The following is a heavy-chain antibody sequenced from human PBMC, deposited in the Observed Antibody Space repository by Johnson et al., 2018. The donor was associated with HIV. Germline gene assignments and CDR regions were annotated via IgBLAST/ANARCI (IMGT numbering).Heavy chain of an antibody. CDR2: ISYDGNIK. Sequence: VQLVESGGGVVQPGRSLRLSCAASGFTFSSYAMHWVRQAPGKGLEWVAVISYDGNIKYYADSVKGRFTISRDNSKNTLYLQMNSLRAEDTAVYYCARAGYYYDSSGIFIPQDAFDIWGQGTMVTVYS. J-gene: IGHJ3*02. D-gene: IGHD3-22*01. CDR3: ARAGYYYDSSGIFIPQDAFDI. V-gene: IGHV3-30-3*01. CDR1: GFTFSSYA.